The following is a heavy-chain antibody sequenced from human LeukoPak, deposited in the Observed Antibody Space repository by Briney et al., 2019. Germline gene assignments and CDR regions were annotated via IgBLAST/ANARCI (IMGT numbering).Heavy chain of an antibody. Sequence: PGRSLRLSCAASGFTFSSYGMHWVRQAPGKGLECVAVIWYDGSNKYYADSVKGRFTISRDNSKNTLYLQMNSLRAEGTAVYYCAREGYLGYCSGGSCFNWFDPWGQGTLVTVSS. CDR3: AREGYLGYCSGGSCFNWFDP. CDR1: GFTFSSYG. V-gene: IGHV3-33*01. J-gene: IGHJ5*02. D-gene: IGHD2-15*01. CDR2: IWYDGSNK.